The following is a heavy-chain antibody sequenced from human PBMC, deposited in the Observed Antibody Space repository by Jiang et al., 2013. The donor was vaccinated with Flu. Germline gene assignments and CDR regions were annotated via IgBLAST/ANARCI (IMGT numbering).Heavy chain of an antibody. J-gene: IGHJ4*02. V-gene: IGHV4-39*01. Sequence: PGLVKPSETLSLTCTVSGGSISSSSYYWGWIRQPPGKGLEWIGSIYYSGSTYYNPSLKSRVTISVDTSKNQFSLKLSSVTAADTAVYYCARHGDYYDSSGLWGGYDYWGQGTLVTVSS. CDR3: ARHGDYYDSSGLWGGYDY. CDR2: IYYSGST. CDR1: GGSISSSSYY. D-gene: IGHD3-22*01.